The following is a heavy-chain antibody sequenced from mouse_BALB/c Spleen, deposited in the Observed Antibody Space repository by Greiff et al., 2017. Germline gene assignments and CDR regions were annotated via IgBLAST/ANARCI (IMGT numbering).Heavy chain of an antibody. V-gene: IGHV5-6-3*01. Sequence: EVHLVESGGGLVQPGGSLKLSCAASGFTFSSYGMSWVRQTPDKRLELVATINSNGGSTYYPDSVKGRFTISRDNAKNTLYLQMSSLKSEDTAMYYCARDPPSGYYGHGGCAYWGQGTLVTVSA. CDR1: GFTFSSYG. D-gene: IGHD2-1*01. J-gene: IGHJ3*01. CDR3: ARDPPSGYYGHGGCAY. CDR2: INSNGGST.